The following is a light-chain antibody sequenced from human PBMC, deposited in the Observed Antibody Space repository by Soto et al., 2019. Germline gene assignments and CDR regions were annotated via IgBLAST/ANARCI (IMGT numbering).Light chain of an antibody. CDR1: TGPVTNGHF. V-gene: IGLV7-46*01. CDR3: LLSYTGRLYV. J-gene: IGLJ1*01. Sequence: QAVVTQEPSLTVSPGGTVTLTCGSSTGPVTNGHFPYWFQQKPGQAPRPLIYDTDNKHSGTPARFSASLLGDKAALTLSGALPEDEADYYCLLSYTGRLYVFGPGTKLTVL. CDR2: DTD.